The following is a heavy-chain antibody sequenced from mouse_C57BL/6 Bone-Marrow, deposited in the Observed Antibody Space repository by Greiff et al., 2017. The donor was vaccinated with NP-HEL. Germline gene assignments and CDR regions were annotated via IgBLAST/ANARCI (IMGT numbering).Heavy chain of an antibody. V-gene: IGHV1-81*01. CDR3: ARSYDDSSYVYFDV. Sequence: QVQLKQSGAELARPGASVKLSCAASGFTFTSYGISWVSQRTGQGLEWIGEIYTRSGNTYYHEKFKGKATLTADKSSSTAYMELRSLTSEDSAVYFWARSYDDSSYVYFDVWGTGTTVTVSS. J-gene: IGHJ1*03. CDR1: GFTFTSYG. CDR2: IYTRSGNT. D-gene: IGHD1-1*01.